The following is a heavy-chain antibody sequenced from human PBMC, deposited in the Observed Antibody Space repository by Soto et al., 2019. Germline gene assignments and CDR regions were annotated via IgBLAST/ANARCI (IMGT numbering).Heavy chain of an antibody. CDR3: ARVFYTDSGGYPRPIFDS. J-gene: IGHJ4*02. V-gene: IGHV4-4*07. D-gene: IGHD3-22*01. CDR2: IYRSGST. Sequence: QVQLQGSGPGLVRPSGTLSLTCSVSGASVTDYSWTWIRQPAGRGLEWIGLIYRSGSTTYNPSLASRVTMSLDTSKTQFSLRLTAVTAAETAVYYCARVFYTDSGGYPRPIFDSWSQGTLVTVSS. CDR1: GASVTDYS.